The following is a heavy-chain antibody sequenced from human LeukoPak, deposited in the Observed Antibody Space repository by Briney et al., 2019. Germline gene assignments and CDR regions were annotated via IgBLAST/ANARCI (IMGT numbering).Heavy chain of an antibody. J-gene: IGHJ4*02. CDR2: FWPLGRSQ. D-gene: IGHD3-22*01. Sequence: GGSLSFSCAGPGFSLIKYGITRSRKAQGKGLGWVAVFWPLGRSQYYADSVKGRFTISRDAATNTLYLQMNSLRAEDTAIYYCARDDDTSSHYSLFEYWGLGTRVTVSS. CDR1: GFSLIKYG. CDR3: ARDDDTSSHYSLFEY. V-gene: IGHV3-33*01.